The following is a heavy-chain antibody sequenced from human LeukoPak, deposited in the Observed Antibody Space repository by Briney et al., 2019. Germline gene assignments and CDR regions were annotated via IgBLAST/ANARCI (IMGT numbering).Heavy chain of an antibody. CDR2: MNPNSGNR. D-gene: IGHD3-3*01. CDR3: ARRYSYYDFWSGYYGLDFDY. CDR1: GYTFTSYD. V-gene: IGHV1-8*01. Sequence: ASVMLSCKASGYTFTSYDINWVRQATGQALEWMGWMNPNSGNRGYAQKFQGRVTMTRNTSISTAYMELSSLSSEDTAVYYCARRYSYYDFWSGYYGLDFDYWGQGTLVTVSS. J-gene: IGHJ4*02.